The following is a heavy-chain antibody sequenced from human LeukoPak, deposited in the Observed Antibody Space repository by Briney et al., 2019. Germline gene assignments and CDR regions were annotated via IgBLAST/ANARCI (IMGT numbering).Heavy chain of an antibody. V-gene: IGHV3-7*01. Sequence: GGSLRLSCAASGFTFSSYWMNWARQAPGKGLEWVAHIKQDGSQEYYVDSVKGRFTISRDSAKNSLYLQMNSLRAEDTAVYYCARGVPYDSWSGPHYSDYWGQGTLVTVSS. D-gene: IGHD3-3*01. CDR3: ARGVPYDSWSGPHYSDY. CDR2: IKQDGSQE. J-gene: IGHJ4*02. CDR1: GFTFSSYW.